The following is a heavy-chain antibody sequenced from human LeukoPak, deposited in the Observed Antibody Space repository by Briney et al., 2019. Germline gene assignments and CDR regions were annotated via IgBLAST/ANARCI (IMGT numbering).Heavy chain of an antibody. V-gene: IGHV3-7*05. Sequence: GVSLRLSCAASGFTFSSYWMSWVRQAPGKGLEWVANIKQDGSEKYYVDSVKGRFTISRDNAKNSLYLQMNSLRAEDTAVYYCARDGGYSSGWYYFDYWGQGTLVTVSS. D-gene: IGHD6-19*01. CDR2: IKQDGSEK. CDR1: GFTFSSYW. J-gene: IGHJ4*02. CDR3: ARDGGYSSGWYYFDY.